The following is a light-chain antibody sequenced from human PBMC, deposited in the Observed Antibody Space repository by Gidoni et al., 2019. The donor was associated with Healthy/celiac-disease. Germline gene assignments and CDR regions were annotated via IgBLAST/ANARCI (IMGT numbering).Light chain of an antibody. Sequence: DIQLTQSASFLSASVGDRVTITCRASQGMSSYLAWYQQKPGKAPKLLIYAASTLQSGVPSRFSGSGSGTEFTLTISSLQPEDFATYYCQQLNSYPFMYTFGQGTKLEIK. J-gene: IGKJ2*01. CDR2: AAS. V-gene: IGKV1-9*01. CDR1: QGMSSY. CDR3: QQLNSYPFMYT.